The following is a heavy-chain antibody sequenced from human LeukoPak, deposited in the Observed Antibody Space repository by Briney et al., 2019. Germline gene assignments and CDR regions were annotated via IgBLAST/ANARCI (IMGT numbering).Heavy chain of an antibody. J-gene: IGHJ4*02. Sequence: GGPLRLSCAASGFTFSSYWMHWVRQAPGKGLEWVSAISGSGGSTYYADSVKGRFTISRDNSKNTLYLQMNSLRAEDTAVYYCAKSVMGIAFDYWGQGTLVTVSS. CDR3: AKSVMGIAFDY. CDR1: GFTFSSYW. CDR2: ISGSGGST. D-gene: IGHD2-8*01. V-gene: IGHV3-23*01.